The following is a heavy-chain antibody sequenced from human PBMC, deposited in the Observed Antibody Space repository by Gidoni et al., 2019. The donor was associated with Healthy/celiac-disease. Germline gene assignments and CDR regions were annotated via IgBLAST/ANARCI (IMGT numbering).Heavy chain of an antibody. D-gene: IGHD3-22*01. CDR3: ARDTYYYDSSGYSPYYYYGMDV. Sequence: VHLVESGGGLVKPGWSLSLSCAASGFTFSSYSMHLFRQAPGKGLEWVSSISSSSSYIYYADAVKGRFTISRDNAKNSLYLQMNSLRAEDTAVYYCARDTYYYDSSGYSPYYYYGMDVWGQGTTVTVSS. J-gene: IGHJ6*02. CDR1: GFTFSSYS. V-gene: IGHV3-21*01. CDR2: ISSSSSYI.